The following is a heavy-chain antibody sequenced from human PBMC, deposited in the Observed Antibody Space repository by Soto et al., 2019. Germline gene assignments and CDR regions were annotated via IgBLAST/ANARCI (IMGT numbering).Heavy chain of an antibody. CDR1: GFTFSSYG. D-gene: IGHD6-13*01. V-gene: IGHV3-33*06. CDR3: AKGSIAAAGTGFDY. Sequence: PGGSLRLSCAASGFTFSSYGMHWVRQAPGKGLEWVAVIWYDGSNKYYADSVKGRFTISRDNSKNTLYLQMNSLRAEDTAVYYCAKGSIAAAGTGFDYWGQGTLVTVS. J-gene: IGHJ4*02. CDR2: IWYDGSNK.